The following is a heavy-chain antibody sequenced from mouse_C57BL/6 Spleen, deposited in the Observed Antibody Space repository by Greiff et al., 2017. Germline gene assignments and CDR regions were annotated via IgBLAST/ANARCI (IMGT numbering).Heavy chain of an antibody. CDR2: IFPGSGST. J-gene: IGHJ3*01. Sequence: VQLQQSGPELVRPGASVKISCKAPGYTFTSHWMQWVSQRPGQGLAWIGEIFPGSGSTYYTEKFKGKATLTVYTSSSPAYMQLSSLTSAGSAVYFCARGSSTGPFAYWGQGTLVTVSA. CDR1: GYTFTSHW. V-gene: IGHV1-56*01. D-gene: IGHD4-1*02. CDR3: ARGSSTGPFAY.